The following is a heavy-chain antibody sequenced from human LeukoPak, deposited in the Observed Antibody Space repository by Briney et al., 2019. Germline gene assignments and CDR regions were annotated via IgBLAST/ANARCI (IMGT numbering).Heavy chain of an antibody. CDR1: GFTFSTYR. J-gene: IGHJ4*02. D-gene: IGHD3-10*01. CDR2: ISGSGGST. Sequence: GGSLRLSCAASGFTFSTYRMDWVRQAPGKGLEWVSAISGSGGSTYYADSVKGRFTISRDNSKNTLYLQMNSLRAEDTAVYYCASPIWFGELLSFDYWGQGTLVTVSS. V-gene: IGHV3-23*01. CDR3: ASPIWFGELLSFDY.